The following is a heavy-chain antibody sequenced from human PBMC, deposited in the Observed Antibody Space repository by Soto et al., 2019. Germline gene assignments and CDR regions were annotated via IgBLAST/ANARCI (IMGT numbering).Heavy chain of an antibody. V-gene: IGHV3-23*01. CDR3: AKDPRGVIIIPDSTTYYSYGMDV. J-gene: IGHJ6*02. CDR1: GFPFSRYA. D-gene: IGHD3-10*01. Sequence: GSLKLLWAAPGFPFSRYALSLVRQAPGKVLEWVSAISGSGGSTYYADSVKGRFTISRDNSKNTLYLQMNSLRAEDTAVYYCAKDPRGVIIIPDSTTYYSYGMDVWGQGT. CDR2: ISGSGGST.